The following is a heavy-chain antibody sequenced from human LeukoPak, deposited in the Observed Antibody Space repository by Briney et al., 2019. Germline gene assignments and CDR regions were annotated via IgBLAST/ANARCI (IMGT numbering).Heavy chain of an antibody. CDR2: INWIGGST. CDR3: ARVPDPYMFYYYYMDV. J-gene: IGHJ6*03. Sequence: GGSLRLSCAASGFTFSSYGMSWVRQAPGKGLEWVAGINWIGGSTGYGDSVKGRFTISRDNAKNSLYLQMNSLRVEDTALYYCARVPDPYMFYYYYMDVWGQGTTVTISS. D-gene: IGHD3-16*02. CDR1: GFTFSSYG. V-gene: IGHV3-20*04.